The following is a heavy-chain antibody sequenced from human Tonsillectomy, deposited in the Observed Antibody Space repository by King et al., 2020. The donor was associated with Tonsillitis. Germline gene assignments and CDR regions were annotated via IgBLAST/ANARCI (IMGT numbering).Heavy chain of an antibody. J-gene: IGHJ4*02. Sequence: VQLVESGGGVVQPGRSLRLSCAASGFTFSSYGIHWVRQAPGKGLEWVAVISDDGRNKYYADSVKGRFTISRDNSKNTLYLQMNSLRAEDTAVYYCARDRDDYIFDYWGQGTLVTVSS. D-gene: IGHD4/OR15-4a*01. CDR3: ARDRDDYIFDY. CDR2: ISDDGRNK. V-gene: IGHV3-33*05. CDR1: GFTFSSYG.